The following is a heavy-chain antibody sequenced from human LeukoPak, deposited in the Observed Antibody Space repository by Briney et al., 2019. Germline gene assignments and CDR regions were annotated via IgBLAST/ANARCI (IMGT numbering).Heavy chain of an antibody. CDR2: ISSSSSYI. V-gene: IGHV3-21*01. J-gene: IGHJ4*02. CDR1: GFTFSGYP. D-gene: IGHD3-22*01. CDR3: AKNYYDSSGLFDY. Sequence: PGKSLRLSCAASGFTFSGYPIHWVRQAPGKGLEWVSSISSSSSYIYYADSVKGRFTISRDNAKNSLHLQMNSLRAEDTAVYYCAKNYYDSSGLFDYWGQGTLVIVSS.